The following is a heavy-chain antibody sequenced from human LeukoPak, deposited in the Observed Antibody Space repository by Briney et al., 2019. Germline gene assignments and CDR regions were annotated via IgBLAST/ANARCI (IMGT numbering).Heavy chain of an antibody. J-gene: IGHJ4*02. D-gene: IGHD2-2*02. CDR2: INPSGGST. V-gene: IGHV1-46*03. Sequence: ASVKVSCKASGYTFTSYYMHWVRQAPGQGLEWMGIINPSGGSTGYAQKFQGRVTMTRDTSTSTVYMELSSLRSEDTAVYYCATDIVVVPAAIRSGDYWGQGTLVTVSS. CDR1: GYTFTSYY. CDR3: ATDIVVVPAAIRSGDY.